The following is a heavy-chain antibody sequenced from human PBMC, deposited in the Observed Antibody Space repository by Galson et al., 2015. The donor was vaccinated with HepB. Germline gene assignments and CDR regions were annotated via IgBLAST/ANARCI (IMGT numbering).Heavy chain of an antibody. V-gene: IGHV3-9*01. J-gene: IGHJ5*02. CDR1: GFTFHDYA. Sequence: SLRLSCAASGFTFHDYAMHWVRQAPGKGLEWVSGISWNSGGIGYADSVKGRFTISRDNAKNSLYLQMNSLRPEDTALYYCAKGNSGGTYSGDDHWGQGTLVTVSS. CDR2: ISWNSGGI. CDR3: AKGNSGGTYSGDDH. D-gene: IGHD1-26*01.